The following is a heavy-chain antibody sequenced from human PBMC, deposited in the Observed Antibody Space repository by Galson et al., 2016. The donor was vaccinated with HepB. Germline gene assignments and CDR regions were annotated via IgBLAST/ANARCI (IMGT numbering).Heavy chain of an antibody. D-gene: IGHD3-10*01. J-gene: IGHJ3*02. CDR1: AFTFSSFA. Sequence: SLRLSCAASAFTFSSFAMHWVRQAPGKGLEWVASISYHGADKYYADSVKGRFTISRDNSRNTLYLQMNSLTTEDTAVYFCTRRDYYGSGIPGAAFDIWGQGTMVTVSS. V-gene: IGHV3-30-3*01. CDR2: ISYHGADK. CDR3: TRRDYYGSGIPGAAFDI.